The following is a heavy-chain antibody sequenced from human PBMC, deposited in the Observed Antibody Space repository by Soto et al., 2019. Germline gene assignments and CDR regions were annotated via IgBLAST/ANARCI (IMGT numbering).Heavy chain of an antibody. V-gene: IGHV3-21*01. Sequence: GGSLRLSCAASGFTFSSYSMNWVRQAPGKGLEWVSSISSSSSYIDYADSVKGRFTISRDNAKNSLYLQMNSLRAEDTAVYYCARDRPNYDSSGYYPGWFDPWGQGTLVTVSS. J-gene: IGHJ5*02. CDR2: ISSSSSYI. D-gene: IGHD3-22*01. CDR1: GFTFSSYS. CDR3: ARDRPNYDSSGYYPGWFDP.